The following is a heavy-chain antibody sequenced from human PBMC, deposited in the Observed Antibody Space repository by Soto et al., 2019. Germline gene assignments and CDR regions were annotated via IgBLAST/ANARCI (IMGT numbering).Heavy chain of an antibody. V-gene: IGHV4-39*01. J-gene: IGHJ4*02. CDR1: GDSISSSSYY. Sequence: QLQLQESGPGLVKPSETLSLTCTVSGDSISSSSYYWGWIRQPRVKGLEWIGSVYYSGSTYYNPSLKSRVTMSVDTSKNQFSLKVRSVTAADTAVYYCARLYPYSGSYYPNYVVDYWGQGTLVSVSS. D-gene: IGHD1-26*01. CDR3: ARLYPYSGSYYPNYVVDY. CDR2: VYYSGST.